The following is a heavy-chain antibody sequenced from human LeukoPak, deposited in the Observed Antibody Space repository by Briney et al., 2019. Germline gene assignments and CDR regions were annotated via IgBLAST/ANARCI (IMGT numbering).Heavy chain of an antibody. CDR2: ISASGGST. CDR1: GFTFSSSA. D-gene: IGHD3-22*01. Sequence: GGSLRLSCAASGFTFSSSAMSWVRQVPGKGLEWVSGISASGGSTSYADSVKGRFTISRDNGKNTLYLQMNSLRAEDTAVYYCARGSTYYDSSGQVPFDYWGQGTLVTVSS. V-gene: IGHV3-23*01. J-gene: IGHJ4*02. CDR3: ARGSTYYDSSGQVPFDY.